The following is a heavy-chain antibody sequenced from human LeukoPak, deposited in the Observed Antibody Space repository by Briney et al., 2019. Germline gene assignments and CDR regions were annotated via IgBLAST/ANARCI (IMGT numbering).Heavy chain of an antibody. Sequence: NPSETLSLTCTVSGGSISSSSYYWGWIRQPPGKGLEWIGSIYYSGSTYYNPSLKSRVTISVDTSKNQFSLKLSSVTAADTAVYYCAREHATYYYDSSGYLTPGPGDYWGQGTLVTVSS. V-gene: IGHV4-39*07. CDR1: GGSISSSSYY. CDR3: AREHATYYYDSSGYLTPGPGDY. D-gene: IGHD3-22*01. CDR2: IYYSGST. J-gene: IGHJ4*02.